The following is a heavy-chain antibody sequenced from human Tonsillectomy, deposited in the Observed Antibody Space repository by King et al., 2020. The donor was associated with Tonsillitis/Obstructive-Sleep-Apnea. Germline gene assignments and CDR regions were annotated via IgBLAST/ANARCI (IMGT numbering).Heavy chain of an antibody. V-gene: IGHV3-30*04. CDR3: AREGGYSNYLAY. D-gene: IGHD4-11*01. J-gene: IGHJ4*02. Sequence: VQLVESGGGVVQPGRSLRLSCAASGFTFSSYAMHWVRQAPGKGLEWVAVISYDGSNKYYADSVKGRFTISRDNSKNTLYLQMNSLRAEDTAVYYCAREGGYSNYLAYWGQGTLVPVSS. CDR1: GFTFSSYA. CDR2: ISYDGSNK.